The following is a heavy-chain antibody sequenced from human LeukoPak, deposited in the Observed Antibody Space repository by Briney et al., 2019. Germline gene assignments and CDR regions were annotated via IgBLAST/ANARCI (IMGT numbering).Heavy chain of an antibody. Sequence: SAISGSGGSTYYADSVKGRFTISRDNSKNTLYLQMNSLRAEDTAVYYCAKDVPVDTAICWGQGTLVTVSS. V-gene: IGHV3-23*01. J-gene: IGHJ4*02. CDR3: AKDVPVDTAIC. CDR2: ISGSGGST. D-gene: IGHD5-18*01.